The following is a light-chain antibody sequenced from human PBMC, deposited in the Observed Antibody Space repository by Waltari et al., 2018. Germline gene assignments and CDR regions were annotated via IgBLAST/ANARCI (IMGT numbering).Light chain of an antibody. V-gene: IGKV3-11*01. J-gene: IGKJ4*01. CDR3: QQRSNWPT. CDR2: DAS. CDR1: QSVSSY. Sequence: EILLTQSPATLSLSPGERAPPSCRASQSVSSYLAWYQQKPGQAPRLLIYDASNRATGIPARFSGSGSGTDFTLTISSLEPEDFAVYYCQQRSNWPTFGGGTKVEIK.